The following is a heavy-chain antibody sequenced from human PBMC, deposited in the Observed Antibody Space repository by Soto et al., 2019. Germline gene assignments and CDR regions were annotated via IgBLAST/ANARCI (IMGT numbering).Heavy chain of an antibody. V-gene: IGHV4-31*03. CDR1: GGSISSGSFY. J-gene: IGHJ6*02. CDR3: AREWSGGRRDGNPDKYYGMDV. D-gene: IGHD2-15*01. CDR2: IYYSGYT. Sequence: QVQLQESGPGLVKPSQPLSLTCTVSGGSISSGSFYWTWIRQHPGKGLEFIGYIYYSGYTYYNPSLRSRVIISLDPSKNQFSLRLNSVTAADTAVYYCAREWSGGRRDGNPDKYYGMDVWGQGTKVTVSS.